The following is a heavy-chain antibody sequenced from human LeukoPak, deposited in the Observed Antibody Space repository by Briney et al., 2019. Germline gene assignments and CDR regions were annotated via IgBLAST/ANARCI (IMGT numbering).Heavy chain of an antibody. CDR2: IHYSGST. J-gene: IGHJ3*02. Sequence: SESLSLTCTVSGGSISSYYWSWIRQPPGKGLEWIGYIHYSGSTNYNPSLKSRVTISVDTSKNQFSLKLSPVTAADTAVYYCARGGYYYDSSGYWGAFDIWGQGTMVTV. D-gene: IGHD3-22*01. CDR1: GGSISSYY. V-gene: IGHV4-59*01. CDR3: ARGGYYYDSSGYWGAFDI.